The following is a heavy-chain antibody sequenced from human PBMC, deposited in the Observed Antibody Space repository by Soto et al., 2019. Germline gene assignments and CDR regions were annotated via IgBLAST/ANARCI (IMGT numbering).Heavy chain of an antibody. CDR1: GFTFSDYS. CDR3: ARRLWAY. J-gene: IGHJ4*02. D-gene: IGHD7-27*01. CDR2: ISSSSSTM. Sequence: EVQLMESGGGLVQPGGSLRLSCAASGFTFSDYSMNWVRQAPGKGLEWVSYISSSSSTMYYADSVKVRFTISRDNAKNSLYLQMNSLRGDDTPVYYCARRLWAYWGQRTLVTVSS. V-gene: IGHV3-48*01.